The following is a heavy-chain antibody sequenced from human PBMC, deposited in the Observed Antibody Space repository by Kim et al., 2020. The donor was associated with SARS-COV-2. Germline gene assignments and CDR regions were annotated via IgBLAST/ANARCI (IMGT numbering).Heavy chain of an antibody. D-gene: IGHD3-3*01. J-gene: IGHJ6*02. CDR1: GFTFSSYA. V-gene: IGHV3-23*01. CDR3: AKCYDFWSGYDYYGMDV. CDR2: ISGSGGST. Sequence: GGSLRLSCAASGFTFSSYAMSWVRQAPGKGLEWVSAISGSGGSTYYADSVKVRFTISRDNSKNTLYLQMNSLRAEDTAVYYCAKCYDFWSGYDYYGMDVWGQGTTVTVSS.